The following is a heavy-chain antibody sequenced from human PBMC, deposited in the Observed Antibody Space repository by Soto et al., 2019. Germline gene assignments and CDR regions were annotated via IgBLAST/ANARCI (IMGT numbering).Heavy chain of an antibody. CDR1: GVSISSSSDY. J-gene: IGHJ6*03. CDR2: IYYSGST. CDR3: ARPRNYYYYYMDV. Sequence: QLQLQESGPGLVKPSETLSLTCTVSGVSISSSSDYWGWIRQPPGKGLEWIGSIYYSGSTYYNPSLKSRVTISVHTSKNQFSLKLSSVTAADTAVYYCARPRNYYYYYMDVWGKGTTVTVSS. V-gene: IGHV4-39*01.